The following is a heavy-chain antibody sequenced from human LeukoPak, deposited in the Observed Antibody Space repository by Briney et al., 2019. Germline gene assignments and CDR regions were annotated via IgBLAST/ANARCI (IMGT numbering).Heavy chain of an antibody. D-gene: IGHD2-2*01. CDR3: ISRRDCTSTSCYVASDFDY. V-gene: IGHV3-73*01. J-gene: IGHJ4*02. CDR1: GFTFSGST. Sequence: GGSLRLSCVVSGFTFSGSTIHWVRQASGKGLEWVGRIRSNANSYATAYAASVKGRFTISRDDSKNTAYVQMNSLKIEDTAVYYCISRRDCTSTSCYVASDFDYWGQGTRVTVSS. CDR2: IRSNANSYAT.